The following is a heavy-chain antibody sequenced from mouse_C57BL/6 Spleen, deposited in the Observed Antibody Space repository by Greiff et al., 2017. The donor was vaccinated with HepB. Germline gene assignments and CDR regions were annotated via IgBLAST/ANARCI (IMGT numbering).Heavy chain of an antibody. V-gene: IGHV14-4*01. Sequence: EVQLQQSGAELVRPGASVKLSCTASGFNIKDDYMHWVKQRPEQGLEWIGWIDPENGDTEYASKFQGKVTIAADTSSNTAYLQLSSLTSEDTAVYYCTTRVYYDYGPFAYWGQGTLVTVSA. CDR1: GFNIKDDY. CDR3: TTRVYYDYGPFAY. J-gene: IGHJ3*01. CDR2: IDPENGDT. D-gene: IGHD2-4*01.